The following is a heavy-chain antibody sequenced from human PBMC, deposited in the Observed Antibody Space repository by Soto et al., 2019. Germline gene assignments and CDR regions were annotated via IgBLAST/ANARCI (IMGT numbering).Heavy chain of an antibody. V-gene: IGHV3-30*18. CDR2: ISYDGSNK. D-gene: IGHD3-22*01. Sequence: LRLACAASGFTFSSYGMHWVRQGPGKGLEWVAVISYDGSNKYYADSVKGRFTISRDNSKNTLYLQMNSLRAEDTAVYYCAKDYYDSSGTMDYWGQGTQVTVSS. CDR1: GFTFSSYG. J-gene: IGHJ4*02. CDR3: AKDYYDSSGTMDY.